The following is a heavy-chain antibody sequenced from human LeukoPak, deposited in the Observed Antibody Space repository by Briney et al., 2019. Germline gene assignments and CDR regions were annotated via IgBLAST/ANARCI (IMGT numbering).Heavy chain of an antibody. D-gene: IGHD3-3*01. CDR1: GGSFSGYY. Sequence: SETLSLTCAVYGGSFSGYYWSWIRQPPGKGLEWIGEINHSGSTNYNPSLKSRVTISVDTTKNQFSLKLSSVTAADTAVYYCARGQDFWSGYYMGFDYWGQGTLVTVSS. V-gene: IGHV4-34*01. J-gene: IGHJ4*02. CDR2: INHSGST. CDR3: ARGQDFWSGYYMGFDY.